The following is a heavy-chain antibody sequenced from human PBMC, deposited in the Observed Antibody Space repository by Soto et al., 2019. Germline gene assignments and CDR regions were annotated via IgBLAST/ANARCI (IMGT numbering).Heavy chain of an antibody. CDR1: GYTFTGYY. D-gene: IGHD5-18*01. CDR2: INPNSGGT. Sequence: ASVKVSCKASGYTFTGYYMHWVRQAPGQGLEWMGWINPNSGGTNYAQKFQGWVTMTRDTSISTAYMELSRLRSDDTAVYYCASGGYSYGYYYYYYMDVWGKGTTVTVSS. J-gene: IGHJ6*03. CDR3: ASGGYSYGYYYYYYMDV. V-gene: IGHV1-2*04.